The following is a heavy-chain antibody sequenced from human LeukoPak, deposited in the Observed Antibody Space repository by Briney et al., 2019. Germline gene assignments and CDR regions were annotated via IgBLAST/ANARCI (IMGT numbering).Heavy chain of an antibody. D-gene: IGHD4-23*01. CDR2: INPNSGGT. Sequence: ASVEVSCKASGYTFTGYYMHWVRQAPGQGLEWMGWINPNSGGTNYAQKFQGRVTMTRDTSISTAYMELSRLRSDDTAVYYCARVLGTVVTTYYYYGMDVWGQGTTVTVSS. CDR1: GYTFTGYY. V-gene: IGHV1-2*02. CDR3: ARVLGTVVTTYYYYGMDV. J-gene: IGHJ6*02.